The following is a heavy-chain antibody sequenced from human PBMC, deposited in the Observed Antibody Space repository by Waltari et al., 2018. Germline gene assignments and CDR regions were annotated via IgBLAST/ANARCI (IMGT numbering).Heavy chain of an antibody. CDR2: IGAVTST. Sequence: EVQLVESGGGLVQPGGSLRLSCAASGFTFSSYEMNWVRQAPGKGLEWVSAIGAVTSTYYADSVKGRFTISRDNSKNTLFLQMNSLRAEDTAIYYCARVHSLGQYDTSGAESNFDHWGQGALVTVSS. V-gene: IGHV3-23*04. CDR3: ARVHSLGQYDTSGAESNFDH. D-gene: IGHD3-22*01. CDR1: GFTFSSYE. J-gene: IGHJ4*02.